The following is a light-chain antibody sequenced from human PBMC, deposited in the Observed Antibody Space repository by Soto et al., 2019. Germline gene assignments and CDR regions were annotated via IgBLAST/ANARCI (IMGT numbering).Light chain of an antibody. CDR3: QLHVPSPPGYT. J-gene: IGKJ2*01. CDR2: GAS. CDR1: QFGYNSK. Sequence: EIVLTQSPGTLSLSPGERATLSCRPSQFGYNSKLAWYQQRSGHSPRIIIHGASNRAAGIPDRFSGSGSGTDLILTVSRLEHEDFAGYYCQLHVPSPPGYTFGQGPMLEIK. V-gene: IGKV3-20*01.